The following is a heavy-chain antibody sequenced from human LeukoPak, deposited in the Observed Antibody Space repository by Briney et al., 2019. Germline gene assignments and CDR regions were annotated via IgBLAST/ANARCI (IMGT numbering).Heavy chain of an antibody. CDR3: ARDSGGYGKPYYFDY. V-gene: IGHV3-30-3*01. CDR1: GFTFSSYA. D-gene: IGHD5-12*01. J-gene: IGHJ4*02. CDR2: ISYDGSYK. Sequence: GGSLSLSCAASGFTFSSYAMHWVRQAPGKGLEWVAVISYDGSYKYYADSVKGRFTISRDNSKNTLYLQMNSLRAEDTAVYYCARDSGGYGKPYYFDYWGQGTLVTDSS.